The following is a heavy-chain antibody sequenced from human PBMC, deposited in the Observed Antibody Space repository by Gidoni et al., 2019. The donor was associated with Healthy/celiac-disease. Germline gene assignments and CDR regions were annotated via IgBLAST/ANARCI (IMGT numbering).Heavy chain of an antibody. CDR2: ISGSGGST. J-gene: IGHJ4*02. D-gene: IGHD3-3*01. V-gene: IGHV3-23*01. CDR1: GFTFSSYA. CDR3: AKKGVTIFGVVTHTHFDY. Sequence: EVQLLESGGGLVQPGGSLSLSCAASGFTFSSYAMSWVRQAPGKGLEWVSAISGSGGSTYYADSVKGRFTISRDNSKNTLYLQMNSLRAEDTAVYYCAKKGVTIFGVVTHTHFDYWGQGTLVTVSS.